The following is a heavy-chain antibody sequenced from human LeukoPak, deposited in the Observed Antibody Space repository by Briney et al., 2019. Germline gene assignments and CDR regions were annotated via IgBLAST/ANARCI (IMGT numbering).Heavy chain of an antibody. V-gene: IGHV4-39*07. CDR1: GGSINTGDYY. CDR2: LFYTGNT. CDR3: ARENIVSTRDFDY. D-gene: IGHD5/OR15-5a*01. J-gene: IGHJ4*02. Sequence: KSSETLSLTCTVSGGSINTGDYYWTWIRQPPGKGLEWVGSLFYTGNTYYNPSLKTRVTISIDTSKNQFSLKLSSVTAADTAVYYCARENIVSTRDFDYWGRGTLVTVSS.